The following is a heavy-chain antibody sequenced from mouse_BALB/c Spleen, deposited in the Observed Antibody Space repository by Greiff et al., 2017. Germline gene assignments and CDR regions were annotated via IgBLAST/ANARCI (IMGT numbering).Heavy chain of an antibody. CDR1: GYSITSDYA. J-gene: IGHJ4*01. V-gene: IGHV3-2*02. D-gene: IGHD2-1*01. CDR3: ARGDYYGNYGYAMDY. CDR2: ISYSGST. Sequence: EVKLMESGPGLVKPSQSLSLTCTVTGYSITSDYAWNWIRQFPGNKLEWMGYISYSGSTSYNPSLKSRISITRDTSKNQFFLQLNSVTTEDTATYYCARGDYYGNYGYAMDYWGQGTSVTVSS.